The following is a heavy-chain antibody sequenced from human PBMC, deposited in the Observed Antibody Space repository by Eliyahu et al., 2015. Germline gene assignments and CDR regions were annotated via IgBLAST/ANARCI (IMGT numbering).Heavy chain of an antibody. V-gene: IGHV3-33*01. CDR1: GFTFXSYG. D-gene: IGHD4-17*01. Sequence: QVQLVESGGGVVQPGRSLXLSCAASGFTFXSYGXPWVRQAPGKGLEWVAVIWYDGSNKYYADSVKGRFTISRDNSKNTLYLQMNSLRAEDTAVYYCAREGSVYGDKQPPYYYYGMDVWGQGTTVTVSS. J-gene: IGHJ6*02. CDR2: IWYDGSNK. CDR3: AREGSVYGDKQPPYYYYGMDV.